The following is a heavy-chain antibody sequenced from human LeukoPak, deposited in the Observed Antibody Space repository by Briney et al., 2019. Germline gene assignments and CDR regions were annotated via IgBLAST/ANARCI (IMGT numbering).Heavy chain of an antibody. CDR3: ARSSAPYYDILTGYYYYYGMDV. J-gene: IGHJ6*02. Sequence: SVKLSFKASGGTFSSYAISWVRQAPGQGLEWMGRIIPILGIANYAQKFQGRVTITADKSTSTAYMELSSLRSEDTAVYYCARSSAPYYDILTGYYYYYGMDVWGQGTTVTVSS. CDR1: GGTFSSYA. CDR2: IIPILGIA. V-gene: IGHV1-69*04. D-gene: IGHD3-9*01.